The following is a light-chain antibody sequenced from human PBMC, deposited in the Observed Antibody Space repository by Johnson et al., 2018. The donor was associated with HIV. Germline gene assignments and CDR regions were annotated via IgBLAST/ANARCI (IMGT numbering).Light chain of an antibody. J-gene: IGLJ1*01. CDR3: GTWDSSLRTGF. CDR1: NSNIGNNY. CDR2: DNN. Sequence: QSVLTQPPSVSAAPGQKVTISCSGSNSNIGNNYVSWYQQVPGTAPKLLIYDNNKRPSGIPDRFSGSKSGTSATLGITGLQTGDEADCYCGTWDSSLRTGFFVTKSKVTVL. V-gene: IGLV1-51*01.